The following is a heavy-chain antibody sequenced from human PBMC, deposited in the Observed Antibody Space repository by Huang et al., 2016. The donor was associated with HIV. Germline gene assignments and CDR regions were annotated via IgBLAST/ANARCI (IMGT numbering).Heavy chain of an antibody. D-gene: IGHD3-16*01. V-gene: IGHV1-18*04. CDR2: ISESNGET. CDR3: ARDPKYHSFPYFRQRRGIEI. CDR1: GYAFSDYG. Sequence: QIRLVQSGAEVKKPGASVRVSCQASGYAFSDYGFSWVRQAPGQGPEWVGWISESNGETNDGQRFQVRVTWTTDTSTTTVYMDRRSLRSDDTAVYYCARDPKYHSFPYFRQRRGIEIWGQGTVVTVSS. J-gene: IGHJ3*02.